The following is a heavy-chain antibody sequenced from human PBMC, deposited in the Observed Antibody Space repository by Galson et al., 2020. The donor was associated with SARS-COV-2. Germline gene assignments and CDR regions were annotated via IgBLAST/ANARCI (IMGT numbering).Heavy chain of an antibody. CDR2: IYWNDDK. CDR1: GTSLTVTGVH. CDR3: AHRRGGWVGNSGHDAFDI. V-gene: IGHV2-5*01. Sequence: KMSGPTLVKPTQTLTVTCSFSGTSLTVTGVHVGWFRQPPGRALEWLALIYWNDDKHYSPSLKDRLTVTKDTSENQVVLTMTNVDPVDTATYFCAHRRGGWVGNSGHDAFDIWGQGTFVTVSS. D-gene: IGHD1-26*01. J-gene: IGHJ3*02.